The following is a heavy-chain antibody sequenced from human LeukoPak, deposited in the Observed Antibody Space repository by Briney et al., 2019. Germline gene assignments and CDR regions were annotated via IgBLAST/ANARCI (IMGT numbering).Heavy chain of an antibody. CDR3: ATVGAVASPQSYFFPSYYYGMAV. D-gene: IGHD6-19*01. Sequence: ASVKVSCKVSGYTLTELSMHWVRQAPGKGLEXXXXXXXXXXXTIYAQKFQGRVTMTEDTSTDTAYMELSSLRSEDTAVYYCATVGAVASPQSYFFPSYYYGMAVWGQGTTVTVSS. CDR1: GYTLTELS. V-gene: IGHV1-24*01. CDR2: XXXXXXXT. J-gene: IGHJ6*02.